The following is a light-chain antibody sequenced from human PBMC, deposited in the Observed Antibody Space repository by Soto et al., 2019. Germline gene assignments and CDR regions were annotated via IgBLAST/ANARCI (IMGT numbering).Light chain of an antibody. J-gene: IGLJ1*01. Sequence: QSVLTQPASVSGSPGQSITISCTGTSSDVGGYNYVSWYQQHPGKVPKLMIFEVSNRPSEVSNRFSGSKSGNTASLTISGLQAEDEADYYCSSYTTSRTLVFGPGTKLTVL. CDR2: EVS. CDR3: SSYTTSRTLV. CDR1: SSDVGGYNY. V-gene: IGLV2-14*01.